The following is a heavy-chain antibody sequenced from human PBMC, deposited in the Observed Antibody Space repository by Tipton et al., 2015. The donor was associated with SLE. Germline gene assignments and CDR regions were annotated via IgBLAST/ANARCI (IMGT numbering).Heavy chain of an antibody. J-gene: IGHJ4*02. CDR3: AREVMATWGFDY. D-gene: IGHD5-24*01. Sequence: SLRLSCAASGFTFSNYAVHWVRQAPGKGLEWVALISNDGSNKYYADSVKGRFTISRDNSKNTLYLQMNSLRAEDTAVYYCAREVMATWGFDYWGQGTLVTVSS. CDR1: GFTFSNYA. V-gene: IGHV3-30*04. CDR2: ISNDGSNK.